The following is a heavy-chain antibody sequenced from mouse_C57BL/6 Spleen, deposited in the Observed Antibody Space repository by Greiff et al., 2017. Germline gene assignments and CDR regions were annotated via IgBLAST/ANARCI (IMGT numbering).Heavy chain of an antibody. CDR1: GFTFSSYT. CDR2: LSGGGGNT. J-gene: IGHJ2*01. Sequence: EVKLVESGGGLVKPGGSLKLSCAASGFTFSSYTMSWVRQTPEKRLEWVATLSGGGGNTYYPDSVKGRFTISRDNAKNTRYLQMSSLRSEDTALYYCARGGATDYFDYWGQGTTLTVSS. V-gene: IGHV5-9*01. D-gene: IGHD3-1*01. CDR3: ARGGATDYFDY.